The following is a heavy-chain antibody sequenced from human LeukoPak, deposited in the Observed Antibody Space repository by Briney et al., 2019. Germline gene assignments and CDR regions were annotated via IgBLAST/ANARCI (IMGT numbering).Heavy chain of an antibody. CDR2: ISGSDHYT. CDR1: ESTFGSYV. V-gene: IGHV3-23*01. D-gene: IGHD6-19*01. Sequence: GGSLRLSCEVSESTFGSYVMSWVRQAPGKGLEWVAAISGSDHYTYYADSVKGRFTISRDSSRDTIFLQMDSLRAEDTAVYYCGRGIDYSSGPDYWGQGTLVTVSS. CDR3: GRGIDYSSGPDY. J-gene: IGHJ4*02.